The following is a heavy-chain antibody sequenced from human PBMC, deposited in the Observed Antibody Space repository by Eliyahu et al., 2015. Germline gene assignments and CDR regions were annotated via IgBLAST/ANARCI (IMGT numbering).Heavy chain of an antibody. CDR2: ISWNSGSI. Sequence: EVQLVESGGGLVQPGRSLRLXCXASGSTXDDYXXPWXRQAPGKGLGWVSXISWNSGSIGYADSVKGRFTISRDNAKNSLYLQMNSLRAEDTALYYCAKDMEGELESTGRVTAGAFDYWGQGTLVTVSS. D-gene: IGHD2-21*02. V-gene: IGHV3-9*01. CDR1: GSTXDDYX. J-gene: IGHJ4*02. CDR3: AKDMEGELESTGRVTAGAFDY.